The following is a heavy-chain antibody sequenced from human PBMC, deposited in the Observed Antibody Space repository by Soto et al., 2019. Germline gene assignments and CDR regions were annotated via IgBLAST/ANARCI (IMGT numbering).Heavy chain of an antibody. J-gene: IGHJ4*02. D-gene: IGHD3-3*01. CDR3: TKDRQSITIFGVVIQSQGEQNFDY. V-gene: IGHV3-15*01. CDR2: IKSKTDGGTT. Sequence: GGSLRLSCAASGFTFSNAWMSWVRQAPGKGLEWVGRIKSKTDGGTTDYAAPVKGRFTISRDDSKNTLYLQMNSLKTEDTAVYYCTKDRQSITIFGVVIQSQGEQNFDYWGQGTLVTVSS. CDR1: GFTFSNAW.